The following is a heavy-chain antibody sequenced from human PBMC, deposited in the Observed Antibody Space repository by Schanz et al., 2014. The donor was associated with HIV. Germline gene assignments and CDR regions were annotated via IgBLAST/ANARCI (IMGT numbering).Heavy chain of an antibody. Sequence: QVQLVQSGAEVKQPGSSVKVSCKGSGGTFSNYAISWVRQAPGQGLEGMGGIIPIFGTANYAQKFQGRVTITVDESTSTAYMELSSLRSEDTAVYYCARDTLGTVYFFDYWGQGTLITVSS. CDR3: ARDTLGTVYFFDY. J-gene: IGHJ4*02. CDR2: IIPIFGTA. V-gene: IGHV1-69*01. CDR1: GGTFSNYA. D-gene: IGHD7-27*01.